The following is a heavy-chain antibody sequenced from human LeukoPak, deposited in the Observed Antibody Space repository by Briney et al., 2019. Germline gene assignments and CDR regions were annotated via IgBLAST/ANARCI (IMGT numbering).Heavy chain of an antibody. J-gene: IGHJ4*02. D-gene: IGHD5-24*01. Sequence: GASVKVSCKASGGTFSSYAISWVRQAPGQGLEWMGGIIPIFGTANYAQKFQGRVTITADESTSTAYMGLSSLRPEDTAVYYCARTSREMTTSTGYFDYWAREPWSPSPQ. CDR1: GGTFSSYA. CDR2: IIPIFGTA. CDR3: ARTSREMTTSTGYFDY. V-gene: IGHV1-69*13.